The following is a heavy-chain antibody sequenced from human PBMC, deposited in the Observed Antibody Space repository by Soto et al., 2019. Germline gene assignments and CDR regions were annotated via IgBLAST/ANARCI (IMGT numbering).Heavy chain of an antibody. Sequence: GASVKVSCKASGYTFTSYGISWVRQAPGQGLEWMGWISAYNGNTNYAQKLQGRVTMTTDTSTSTAYMELRSLRSGDTAVYYCASNRLDIVVVPAAMPHDAFDIWGQGTMVTVSS. V-gene: IGHV1-18*01. CDR2: ISAYNGNT. D-gene: IGHD2-2*03. J-gene: IGHJ3*02. CDR1: GYTFTSYG. CDR3: ASNRLDIVVVPAAMPHDAFDI.